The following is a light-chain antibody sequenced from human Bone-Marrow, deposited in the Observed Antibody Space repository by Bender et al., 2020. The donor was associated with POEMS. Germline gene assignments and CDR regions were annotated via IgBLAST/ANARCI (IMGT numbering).Light chain of an antibody. CDR1: IRHVGNYNY. V-gene: IGLV2-8*01. CDR3: SSYVGNNNNV. J-gene: IGLJ1*01. CDR2: EVN. Sequence: QSALTQPPSAAGSPGQSVSLSSTGTIRHVGNYNYVSWYPQPPGRAPRLIIYEVNRRPSGVPDRFSGSKSGNTASLTVSGLQPEDEADYYCSSYVGNNNNVFGSGTKVTVL.